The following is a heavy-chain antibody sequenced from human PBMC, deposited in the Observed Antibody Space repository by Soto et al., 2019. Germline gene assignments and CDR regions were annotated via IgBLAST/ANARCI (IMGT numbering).Heavy chain of an antibody. Sequence: EKGLEWVSSISSSSSSCIYYTDSVKGRFTISRDNAKNSLYLQMNSLRAEDTAFFFFARKPGIGLFAQSRHSWG. D-gene: IGHD3-10*02. V-gene: IGHV3-21*01. CDR3: ARKPGIGLFAQSRHS. J-gene: IGHJ5*01. CDR2: ISSSSSSCI.